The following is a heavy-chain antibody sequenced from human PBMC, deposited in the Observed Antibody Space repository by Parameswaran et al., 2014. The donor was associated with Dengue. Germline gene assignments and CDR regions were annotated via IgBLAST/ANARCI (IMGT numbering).Heavy chain of an antibody. CDR3: AKGHLPYYYYGMDV. CDR1: GFTFSSYA. D-gene: IGHD2-2*01. Sequence: GESLKISCAASGFTFSSYAMSWVRQAPGKGLEWVSAISGSGGSTYYADSVKSRFTISRDNSKNTLYLQMNSLRAEDTAVYYCAKGHLPYYYYGMDVWGQGTTVTVSS. J-gene: IGHJ6*02. V-gene: IGHV3-23*01. CDR2: ISGSGGST.